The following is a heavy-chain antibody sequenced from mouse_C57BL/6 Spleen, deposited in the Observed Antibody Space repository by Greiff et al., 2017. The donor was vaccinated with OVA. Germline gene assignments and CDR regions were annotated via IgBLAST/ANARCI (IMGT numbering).Heavy chain of an antibody. D-gene: IGHD1-1*01. CDR2: IDPSDSYT. CDR3: ARGGTTVVDYFDY. CDR1: GYTFTSYW. Sequence: QVQLQQSGAELVRPGTSVKLSCKASGYTFTSYWMHWVKQRPGQGLEWIGVIDPSDSYTNYNQKFKGKATLTVDTSSSTAYMQLSSLTSEDSAVYYCARGGTTVVDYFDYWGQGTTLTVSS. J-gene: IGHJ2*01. V-gene: IGHV1-59*01.